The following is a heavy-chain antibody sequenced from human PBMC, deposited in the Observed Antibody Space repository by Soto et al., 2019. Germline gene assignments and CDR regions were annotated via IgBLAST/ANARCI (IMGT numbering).Heavy chain of an antibody. J-gene: IGHJ5*02. V-gene: IGHV4-31*03. Sequence: PSETLSLTCFVSGYSITAGGYYWSWIRHHPGKGLEWIGSFYSSGSIIYNPSLRSRVSISGDTSSNQFSMSLTSVTAADTARYYCARMYSGGSGWFHTWGQGTLVTVSS. CDR2: FYSSGSI. CDR1: GYSITAGGYY. D-gene: IGHD1-26*01. CDR3: ARMYSGGSGWFHT.